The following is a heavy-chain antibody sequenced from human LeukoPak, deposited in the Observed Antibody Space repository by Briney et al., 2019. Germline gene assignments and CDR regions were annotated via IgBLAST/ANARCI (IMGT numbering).Heavy chain of an antibody. D-gene: IGHD3-22*01. Sequence: GASVKVPCKASGYTFTSYGISWVRQAPGQGLEWMGWISAYNGNTNYAQKLQGRVTMTTDTSTSTAYMELRSLRSDDTAVYYCAIGKRFYYYDSSGRARDYWGQGTLVTVSS. J-gene: IGHJ4*02. CDR1: GYTFTSYG. CDR2: ISAYNGNT. V-gene: IGHV1-18*01. CDR3: AIGKRFYYYDSSGRARDY.